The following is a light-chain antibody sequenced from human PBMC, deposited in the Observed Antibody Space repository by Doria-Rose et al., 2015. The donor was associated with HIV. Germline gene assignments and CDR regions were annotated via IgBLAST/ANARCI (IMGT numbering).Light chain of an antibody. CDR2: WAS. J-gene: IGKJ3*01. V-gene: IGKV4-1*01. CDR3: QQYHDTPS. Sequence: TQSPESLGMSLGERATFNCKSNQSLLYTSKNYLAWYQQKPGQPPKLLIYWASTRQSGVPARFSGSGSGTDFTLTTSSLEAEDVAVYYCQQYHDTPSFGPGTTVDIK. CDR1: QSLLYTSKNY.